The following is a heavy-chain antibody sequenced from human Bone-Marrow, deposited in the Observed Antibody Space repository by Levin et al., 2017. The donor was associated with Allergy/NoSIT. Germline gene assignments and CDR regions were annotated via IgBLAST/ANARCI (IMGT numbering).Heavy chain of an antibody. Sequence: PGGSLRLSCAASGFTFSNYGMNWVRQAPGKGLEWVAVISYDGSNKYYADSVKGRFTISRDNSKNTLYLQMNSLRAEDTAVYYCAKAGPSGYSSGWYLSWYFDLWGRGTLVTVSS. V-gene: IGHV3-30*18. CDR2: ISYDGSNK. D-gene: IGHD6-19*01. J-gene: IGHJ2*01. CDR3: AKAGPSGYSSGWYLSWYFDL. CDR1: GFTFSNYG.